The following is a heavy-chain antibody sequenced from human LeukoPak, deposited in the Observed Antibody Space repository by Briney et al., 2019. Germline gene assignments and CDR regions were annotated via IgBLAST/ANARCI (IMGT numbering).Heavy chain of an antibody. Sequence: GESLKISCKGSGYSFTSYWIGWVRQMPGKGLEWMGIIYPGDSDTRYSPSFQGQVTISADKSISTAYLQWSSPKASDTAMYYCARHRIVGATTHYYYMDVWGKGTTVTVSS. CDR3: ARHRIVGATTHYYYMDV. D-gene: IGHD1-26*01. V-gene: IGHV5-51*01. CDR2: IYPGDSDT. CDR1: GYSFTSYW. J-gene: IGHJ6*03.